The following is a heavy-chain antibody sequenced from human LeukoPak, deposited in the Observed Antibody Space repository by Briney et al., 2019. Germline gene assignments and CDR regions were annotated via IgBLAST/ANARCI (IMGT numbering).Heavy chain of an antibody. D-gene: IGHD5-18*01. J-gene: IGHJ4*02. CDR1: GGTFSSYA. V-gene: IGHV1-69*04. CDR2: IIPILGIA. Sequence: SVKVSCKASGGTFSSYAISWVRQAPGQGLEWMGRIIPILGIANYAQKFQGRVTITADKSTSTAYMELSSLRSEDTAVYYCAREPTAMVGYYFDYWGQGTLVTVPS. CDR3: AREPTAMVGYYFDY.